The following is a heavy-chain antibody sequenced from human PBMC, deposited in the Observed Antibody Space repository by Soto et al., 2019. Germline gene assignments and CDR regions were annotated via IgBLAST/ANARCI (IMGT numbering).Heavy chain of an antibody. D-gene: IGHD3-22*01. J-gene: IGHJ4*02. V-gene: IGHV3-9*01. CDR1: GFAFADFA. CDR3: AMDISYYDSRGYLDY. CDR2: ISWNSAII. Sequence: EVHLVESGGDLVQPGKSLRLSCAASGFAFADFAMHWVRQAPGKGLEWISGISWNSAIIGYADSVKGRFTISRDNAKNSLYLQMTSLRAEDTALYYCAMDISYYDSRGYLDYWGQGVVVTVSA.